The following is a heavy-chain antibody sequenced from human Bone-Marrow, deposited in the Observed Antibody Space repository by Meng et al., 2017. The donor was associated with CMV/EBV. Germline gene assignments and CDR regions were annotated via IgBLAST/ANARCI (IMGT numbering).Heavy chain of an antibody. V-gene: IGHV4-30-4*08. CDR2: IYYSGST. J-gene: IGHJ5*02. CDR3: ARGNSVFWSS. CDR1: GGSISSGDYY. D-gene: IGHD3-3*01. Sequence: LTCTISGGSISSGDYYWSWIRQPPGKGLEWIGYIYYSGSTYYNPSLKSRVTISVDTSKSQFSLKLSSVTAADTAVYYCARGNSVFWSSWGQGALVTVSS.